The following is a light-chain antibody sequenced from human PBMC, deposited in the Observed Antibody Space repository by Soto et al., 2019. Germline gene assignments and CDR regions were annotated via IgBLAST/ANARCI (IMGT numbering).Light chain of an antibody. CDR1: QSVSSSY. CDR2: GAS. Sequence: EIVLTQSPGTLSLSPGERATLSCRASQSVSSSYLAWYQQTPGQAPRLLIYGASSRATGIPDRFSASGSGTDFTLTISRLEPEDLAVYYCQQYGSSPYTFGQGTRLEIK. CDR3: QQYGSSPYT. J-gene: IGKJ2*01. V-gene: IGKV3-20*01.